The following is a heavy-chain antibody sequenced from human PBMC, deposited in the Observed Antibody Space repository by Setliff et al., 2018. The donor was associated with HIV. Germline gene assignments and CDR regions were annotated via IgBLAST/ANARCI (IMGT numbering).Heavy chain of an antibody. J-gene: IGHJ4*02. CDR3: ARKPTGSPSDY. CDR1: GGTFSSYA. V-gene: IGHV1-69*13. Sequence: SVKVSCKASGGTFSSYAISWVRQAPGQGLEWMGGIIPIFGTANYAQKFQGRVTITADESTSTAYMELRSLRSDDTALYYCARKPTGSPSDYWGQGTLVTVSS. CDR2: IIPIFGTA. D-gene: IGHD2-2*01.